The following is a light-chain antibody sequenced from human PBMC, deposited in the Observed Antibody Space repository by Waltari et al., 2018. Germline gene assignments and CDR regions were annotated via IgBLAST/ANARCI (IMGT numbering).Light chain of an antibody. J-gene: IGLJ3*02. CDR2: RND. CDR1: SSNVGPNG. V-gene: IGLV1-44*01. Sequence: QSVLTQPPSVSGTPGPRVTIACSGSSSNVGPNGVNWYQQLPGKAPKLLIYRNDLRPSGVPDRFSGSKSGTSASLAISGLQSDDEADYYCAAWDDSLNGWWVFGGGTKVTVL. CDR3: AAWDDSLNGWWV.